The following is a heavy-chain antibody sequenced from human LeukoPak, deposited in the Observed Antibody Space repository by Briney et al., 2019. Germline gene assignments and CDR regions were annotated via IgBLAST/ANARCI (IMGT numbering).Heavy chain of an antibody. CDR1: GGSFSGYY. CDR3: ARSFLYYYYYMDV. Sequence: ETLSLTCAVYGGSFSGYYWSWIRQPPGKGLEWIGEINHSGSTNYNPSLRSRVTISVDTSKNQFSLKLSSVTAADTAVYYCARSFLYYYYYMDVWGKGTTVTVSS. J-gene: IGHJ6*03. D-gene: IGHD2/OR15-2a*01. V-gene: IGHV4-34*01. CDR2: INHSGST.